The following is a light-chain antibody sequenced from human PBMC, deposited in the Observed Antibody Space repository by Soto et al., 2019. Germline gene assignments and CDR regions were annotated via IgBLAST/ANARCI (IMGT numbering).Light chain of an antibody. CDR2: AAS. J-gene: IGKJ3*01. Sequence: DIQLTQSPSFLSASVGDRVTITCRASQAISTYFAWYQQKPWEAPKLLIYAASRLQSGVPSRFSGGGSGTEFTLTISSLQPEDFATYYCQQVHTYPLTFGPGTKLDIK. V-gene: IGKV1-9*01. CDR3: QQVHTYPLT. CDR1: QAISTY.